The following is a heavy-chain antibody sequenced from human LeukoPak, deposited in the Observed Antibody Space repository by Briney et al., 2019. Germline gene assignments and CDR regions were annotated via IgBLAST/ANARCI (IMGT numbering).Heavy chain of an antibody. CDR3: ARGQRGYSYGYIY. D-gene: IGHD5-18*01. V-gene: IGHV4-39*07. CDR2: IYYSGST. J-gene: IGHJ4*02. Sequence: SETLSLTCTVSGGSISSSSYYWGWIRQPPGKGLEWIGSIYYSGSTYYNPSLKSRVTISVDTSKNQFSLKLTSVTAADTAVYYCARGQRGYSYGYIYWGQGTLVTVSS. CDR1: GGSISSSSYY.